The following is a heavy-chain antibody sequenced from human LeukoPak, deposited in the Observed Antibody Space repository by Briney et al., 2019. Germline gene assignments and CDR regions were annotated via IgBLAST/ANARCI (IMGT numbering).Heavy chain of an antibody. CDR2: IFYSGST. CDR3: ARVEWSYFDY. CDR1: GGSISGYY. Sequence: PSETLSLTCTVSGGSISGYYWSWSRQPPGKGLEWIGYIFYSGSTNYNPSLKSRVTISVDTSKNQFSLKLSSVTAADTAVYYCARVEWSYFDYWGQGTLVIVSS. D-gene: IGHD3-3*01. V-gene: IGHV4-59*01. J-gene: IGHJ4*02.